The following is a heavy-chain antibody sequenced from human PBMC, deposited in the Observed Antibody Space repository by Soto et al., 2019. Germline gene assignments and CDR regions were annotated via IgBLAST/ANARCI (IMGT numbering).Heavy chain of an antibody. Sequence: ASVKVSCKASGYTFTSYGISWVRQAPGQGLEWMGWISAYNGNTNYAQKLQGRVTMTTDTSTSTAYMELRSLRSDDTAVYYCARDRTVYYYDSYWASGNYYFDYWGQGTLVTVSS. CDR2: ISAYNGNT. CDR1: GYTFTSYG. D-gene: IGHD3-22*01. CDR3: ARDRTVYYYDSYWASGNYYFDY. J-gene: IGHJ4*02. V-gene: IGHV1-18*01.